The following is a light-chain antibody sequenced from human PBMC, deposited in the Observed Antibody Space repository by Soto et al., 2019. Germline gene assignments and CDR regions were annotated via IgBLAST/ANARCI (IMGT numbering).Light chain of an antibody. CDR1: SSDVGGYNY. V-gene: IGLV2-14*01. CDR3: SSYTSSSTYG. Sequence: QSALTQPASVSGSPGQSITISCTGTSSDVGGYNYVSSYQQHPGTAPKLMIYEVSNRHPGVSNRFSGSKYGNTASLTISGLQAEGEADYYCSSYTSSSTYGFGTGTKVTVL. J-gene: IGLJ1*01. CDR2: EVS.